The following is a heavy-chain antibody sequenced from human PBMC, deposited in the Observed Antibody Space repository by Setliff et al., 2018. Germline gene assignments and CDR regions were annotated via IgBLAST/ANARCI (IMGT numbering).Heavy chain of an antibody. CDR1: GDSISSGHY. D-gene: IGHD2-21*01. V-gene: IGHV4-38-2*02. Sequence: SETLSLTCSVSGDSISSGHYWTWIRQPPGKGLEWIGEINHSGSTNYNPSLKSRVTISVDTSKNQFSLKLSSVTAADTAVYYCARTLLLSPYYFDYWGQGTLVTVSS. J-gene: IGHJ4*02. CDR2: INHSGST. CDR3: ARTLLLSPYYFDY.